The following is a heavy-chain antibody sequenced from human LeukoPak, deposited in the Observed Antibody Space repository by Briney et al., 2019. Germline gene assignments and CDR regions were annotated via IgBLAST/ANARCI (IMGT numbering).Heavy chain of an antibody. CDR1: GFTFSNYG. D-gene: IGHD3-9*01. Sequence: PGGSLRLSCAASGFTFSNYGMHWVRQAPGRGLEWVTFMWYDGSRQYYADSVKGRFTVSRDSSKTTVFLQMSSLRVEDTGVYFCARGFNNNFRLANYWGQGTLVTVSS. CDR3: ARGFNNNFRLANY. J-gene: IGHJ4*02. V-gene: IGHV3-33*01. CDR2: MWYDGSRQ.